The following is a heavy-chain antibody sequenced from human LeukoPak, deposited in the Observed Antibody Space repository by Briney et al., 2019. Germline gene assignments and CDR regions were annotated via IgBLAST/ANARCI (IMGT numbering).Heavy chain of an antibody. V-gene: IGHV4-34*01. J-gene: IGHJ5*02. CDR1: GGSFSGYY. D-gene: IGHD3-10*01. CDR3: ASLQYGPGSYYKSDP. CDR2: INHSGST. Sequence: NPSETLSLTCAVYGGSFSGYYWSWIRQPPGKGLEWIGEINHSGSTNYNPSLKSRVTISVDTSKNQFSLKLSSVTAADTAVYYCASLQYGPGSYYKSDPWGQGTLVTVSS.